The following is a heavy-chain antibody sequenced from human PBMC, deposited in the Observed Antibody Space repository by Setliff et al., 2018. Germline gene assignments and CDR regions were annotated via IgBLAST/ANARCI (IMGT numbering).Heavy chain of an antibody. V-gene: IGHV4-31*03. CDR3: ARGRYWFEGAFDI. CDR1: GGSISSGGYY. CDR2: IYYSGST. D-gene: IGHD3-16*01. Sequence: SETLSLTCTVSGGSISSGGYYWSWIRQHPGKGLEWIGYIYYSGSTYYNPSLKSRVTILVDTSKNQFSLKLSSVTAADTAVYYCARGRYWFEGAFDIWGQGTMVTVSS. J-gene: IGHJ3*02.